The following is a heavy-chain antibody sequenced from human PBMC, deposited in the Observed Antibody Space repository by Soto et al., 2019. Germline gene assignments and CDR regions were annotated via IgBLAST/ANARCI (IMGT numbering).Heavy chain of an antibody. CDR3: ASAAYYDFWSGYSTNNWFDP. D-gene: IGHD3-3*01. Sequence: SETLSLTCTVSGGSISSGGYYWSWIRQHPGKGLEWIGYIYYSGSTYYNPSLKSRVTISVDTSKNQFSLKLSSVTAADTTVYYCASAAYYDFWSGYSTNNWFDPWGQGTLVTVSS. J-gene: IGHJ5*02. CDR1: GGSISSGGYY. V-gene: IGHV4-31*03. CDR2: IYYSGST.